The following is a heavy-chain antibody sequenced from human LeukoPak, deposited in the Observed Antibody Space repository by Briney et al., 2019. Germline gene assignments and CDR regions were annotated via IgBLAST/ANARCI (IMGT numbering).Heavy chain of an antibody. CDR2: INHSGST. D-gene: IGHD6-13*01. V-gene: IGHV4-34*01. CDR3: ARFSSIAAAFDY. Sequence: TSETLSLTCAVYGGSFSGYYWSWIRQPPGKGLEWIGEINHSGSTNYNPSLKSRVTISVDTSKNQFSLKLSSVTAADTAVYCCARFSSIAAAFDYWGLGTLVTVSS. CDR1: GGSFSGYY. J-gene: IGHJ4*02.